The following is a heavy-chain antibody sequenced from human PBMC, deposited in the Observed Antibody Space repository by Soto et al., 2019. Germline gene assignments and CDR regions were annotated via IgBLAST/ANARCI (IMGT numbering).Heavy chain of an antibody. CDR3: MRQLGVDADNWFHP. J-gene: IGHJ5*02. V-gene: IGHV5-51*01. CDR1: GYTFTSYW. CDR2: IYPGDSDT. D-gene: IGHD2-8*01. Sequence: GESLKTSCVASGYTFTSYWIGWVRQMPGKGLEWMGIIYPGDSDTRYSPSFRGQVTISADKSISTAYLQWSSLKASDTAMYYCMRQLGVDADNWFHPWGQGTLVTVSS.